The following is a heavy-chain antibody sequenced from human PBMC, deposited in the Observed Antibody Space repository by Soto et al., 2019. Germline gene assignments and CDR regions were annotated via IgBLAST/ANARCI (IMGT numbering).Heavy chain of an antibody. Sequence: QVQLVQSGAEVKKPGASVKVSCKASGYIFTNYYIHWVRQAPGQGLEWMAIINPLPTSGSTNYAHKFQGRVTVTRDTSTSTVYLELSLLRSDDTAVYYCARDLAAAAYWGQGTLVTVSS. D-gene: IGHD6-13*01. CDR1: GYIFTNYY. V-gene: IGHV1-46*01. CDR2: INPLPTSGST. CDR3: ARDLAAAAY. J-gene: IGHJ4*02.